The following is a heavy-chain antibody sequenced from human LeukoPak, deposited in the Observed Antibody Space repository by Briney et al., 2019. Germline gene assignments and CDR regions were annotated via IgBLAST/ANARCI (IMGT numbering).Heavy chain of an antibody. CDR2: ISAYSDNT. CDR3: ARDCIGCHGFDY. CDR1: GYTFTNYG. J-gene: IGHJ4*02. V-gene: IGHV1-18*01. D-gene: IGHD2-15*01. Sequence: ASVKVSRKTSGYTFTNYGISWVRQAPGQGLEWMGWISAYSDNTNYAQKFQGRVTMTSDTSTSTAYMELRSLISDDTAVYYCARDCIGCHGFDYWGQGTLVTVSS.